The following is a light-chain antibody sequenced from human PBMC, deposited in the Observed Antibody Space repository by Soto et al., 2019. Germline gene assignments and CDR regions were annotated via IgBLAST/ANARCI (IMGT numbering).Light chain of an antibody. J-gene: IGKJ2*01. V-gene: IGKV1-39*01. CDR2: AAS. CDR3: QQSYSTLGMYT. CDR1: QSISSY. Sequence: DIPMTQSPSSLSASVGDRVTITCRASQSISSYLNWYQQKPGKAPKLLIYAASSLQSGVPSRFSGSGSGTDFTLTISSLQPEDFATYYCQQSYSTLGMYTFGQGTKLEIK.